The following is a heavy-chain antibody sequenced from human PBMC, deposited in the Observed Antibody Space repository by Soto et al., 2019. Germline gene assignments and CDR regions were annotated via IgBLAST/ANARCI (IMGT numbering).Heavy chain of an antibody. Sequence: PGGSLRLSCAASGFTFSSYAMSWVRQAPGKGLEWVSAISGSGGSTYYADSVKGRFTISRDNSKNTLYLQMNSLRAEDTAVYYCAKDRTRRYSGYEWPRPFDYWGQGTLVTVSS. CDR1: GFTFSSYA. V-gene: IGHV3-23*01. D-gene: IGHD5-12*01. CDR2: ISGSGGST. J-gene: IGHJ4*02. CDR3: AKDRTRRYSGYEWPRPFDY.